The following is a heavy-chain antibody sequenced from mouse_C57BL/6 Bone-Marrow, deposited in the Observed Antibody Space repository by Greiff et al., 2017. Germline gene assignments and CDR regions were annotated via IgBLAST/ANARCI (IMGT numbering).Heavy chain of an antibody. CDR2: IDPEDGET. CDR1: GFNIKDYY. D-gene: IGHD1-1*01. J-gene: IGHJ4*01. V-gene: IGHV14-2*01. Sequence: VHVKQSGAELVKPGASVKLSCTASGFNIKDYYMHWVKQRTEQGLEWIGRIDPEDGETKYAPNFQGKATITADTSSNTAYLQLSSLTSEDTAVYYCAGGFYYGSNYYAMDYWGQGTSVTVSS. CDR3: AGGFYYGSNYYAMDY.